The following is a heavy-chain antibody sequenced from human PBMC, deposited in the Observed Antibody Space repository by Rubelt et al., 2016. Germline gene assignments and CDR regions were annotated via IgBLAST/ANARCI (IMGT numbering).Heavy chain of an antibody. V-gene: IGHV1-69*13. Sequence: QVQLVQSGAEVKKPGASVKVSCKASGGTFSSYAISWVRQAPGQGLEWMGGIIPIFGTANYAQKFPGSVTITADKSTSTAYMELGSLRSEDTAVYYCATDGYNYAEYFQHWGQGTLVTVSS. J-gene: IGHJ1*01. CDR2: IIPIFGTA. CDR1: GGTFSSYA. D-gene: IGHD5-24*01. CDR3: ATDGYNYAEYFQH.